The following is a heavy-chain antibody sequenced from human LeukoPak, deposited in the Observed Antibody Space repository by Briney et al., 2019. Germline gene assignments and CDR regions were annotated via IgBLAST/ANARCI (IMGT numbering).Heavy chain of an antibody. CDR3: ARGEYDSSAYWGYYFEN. J-gene: IGHJ4*02. D-gene: IGHD3-22*01. V-gene: IGHV4-61*02. Sequence: SETLSLTCTVSGVSLSSGSYYWGWVRQPAGKGLEWLGRIYSSGSTNYSPSFKSRVTISVDTSKNQFSLNLSSVTAADTAVYYCARGEYDSSAYWGYYFENWGQGTLVTVSS. CDR1: GVSLSSGSYY. CDR2: IYSSGST.